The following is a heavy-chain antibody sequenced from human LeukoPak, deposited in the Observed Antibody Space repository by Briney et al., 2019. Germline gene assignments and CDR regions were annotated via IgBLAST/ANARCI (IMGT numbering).Heavy chain of an antibody. J-gene: IGHJ4*02. V-gene: IGHV3-74*03. Sequence: PGGSLRLSCAASGFTFSTYWMHWVRQAPGKGLVWVSRIRPEGTTTAYADSVKGRFTISRDNAKNTLFLQMNSLSAEDTAVYYCARDLDWLLFDYWGQGTLVTVSS. CDR3: ARDLDWLLFDY. D-gene: IGHD3-9*01. CDR2: IRPEGTTT. CDR1: GFTFSTYW.